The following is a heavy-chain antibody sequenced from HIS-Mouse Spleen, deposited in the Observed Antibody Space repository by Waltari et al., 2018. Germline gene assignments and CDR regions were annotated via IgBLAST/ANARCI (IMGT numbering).Heavy chain of an antibody. CDR1: GGSISSYY. D-gene: IGHD3-3*01. J-gene: IGHJ3*02. Sequence: QVQLQESGPGLVKPSETLSLTCTVSGGSISSYYWSWIRQPAGMGLEWLGRTYTRGGPNYHPPLKRRVTMSVDTSKNQFSLKLSSVTAADTAVYYCARDFHDFWSGYYGGDKKHDAFDIWGQGTMFTVSS. CDR3: ARDFHDFWSGYYGGDKKHDAFDI. V-gene: IGHV4-4*07. CDR2: TYTRGGP.